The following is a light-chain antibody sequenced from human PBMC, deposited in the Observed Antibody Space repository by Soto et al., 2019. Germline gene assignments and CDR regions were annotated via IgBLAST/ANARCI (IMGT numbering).Light chain of an antibody. V-gene: IGLV2-11*01. Sequence: QSVLTQPPSASGSPGQSVTISCTGTSSDVGGYQYVSWYQQHPGKAPKLMIYDVTKRPSGVPDRFSGSKSGNTASLTISGLHADDEADYYCCSYAGTYPYVFGTGTKVTVL. CDR3: CSYAGTYPYV. J-gene: IGLJ1*01. CDR1: SSDVGGYQY. CDR2: DVT.